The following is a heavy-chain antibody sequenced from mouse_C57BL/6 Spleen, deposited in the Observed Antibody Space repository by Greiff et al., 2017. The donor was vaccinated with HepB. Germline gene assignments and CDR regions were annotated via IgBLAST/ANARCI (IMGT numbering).Heavy chain of an antibody. CDR3: ARGRSTMTSSYWYFDV. D-gene: IGHD2-4*01. J-gene: IGHJ1*03. Sequence: QVQLQQPGAELVKPGASVKMSCKASGYTFTSYWITWVKQRPGQGLEWIGDIYPGSGSPNYNEKFKSKATLTVDTSSSTAYMQLSSLTSEDSAVYYCARGRSTMTSSYWYFDVWGTGTTVTVSS. V-gene: IGHV1-55*01. CDR2: IYPGSGSP. CDR1: GYTFTSYW.